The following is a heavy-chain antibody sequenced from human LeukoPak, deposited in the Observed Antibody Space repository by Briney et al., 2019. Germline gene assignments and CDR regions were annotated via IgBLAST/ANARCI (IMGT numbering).Heavy chain of an antibody. CDR1: GGSISSGDYY. D-gene: IGHD4-17*01. V-gene: IGHV4-31*03. J-gene: IGHJ3*02. Sequence: SETLSLTCTVSGGSISSGDYYWSWIRQHPGKGLEWIGYIYYSGSTYYNPSLKSRVTISVDTSKNQFSLKLSSVTAADTAVYYCARGVVNGDDAFDIWGQGTMVTVSS. CDR2: IYYSGST. CDR3: ARGVVNGDDAFDI.